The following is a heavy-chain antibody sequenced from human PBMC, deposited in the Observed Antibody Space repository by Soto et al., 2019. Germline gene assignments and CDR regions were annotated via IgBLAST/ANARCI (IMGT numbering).Heavy chain of an antibody. CDR3: ARAPAVAIFDY. CDR2: IYHSGST. Sequence: SETLSLTCAVSGGSIIRGGYSWIWIRQPPGKGLEWIGYIYHSGSTYYNPSLKSRVTISVDRSKNQFSLKLSSVTAADTAVYYCARAPAVAIFDYWGQGTLVTVSS. D-gene: IGHD6-19*01. CDR1: GGSIIRGGYS. V-gene: IGHV4-30-2*01. J-gene: IGHJ4*02.